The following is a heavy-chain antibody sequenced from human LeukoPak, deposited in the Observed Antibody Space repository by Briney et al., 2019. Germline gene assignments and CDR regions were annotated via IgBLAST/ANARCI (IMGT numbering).Heavy chain of an antibody. CDR2: IYYSGST. D-gene: IGHD6-6*01. J-gene: IGHJ6*02. Sequence: SETLSPTCTVSGGSISGSSYYWGWIRQPPGKGLEWIGSIYYSGSTYYNPSLKSRVTISVDTSKNQFSLKLSSVTAADTAVYYCARTSIAARLVHGMDVWGQGTTVTVSS. CDR3: ARTSIAARLVHGMDV. V-gene: IGHV4-39*01. CDR1: GGSISGSSYY.